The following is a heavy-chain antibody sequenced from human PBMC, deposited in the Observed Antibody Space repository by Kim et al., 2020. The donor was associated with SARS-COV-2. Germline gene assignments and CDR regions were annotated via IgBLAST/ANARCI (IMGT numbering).Heavy chain of an antibody. CDR3: AGSGELSEWFL. D-gene: IGHD3-16*01. J-gene: IGHJ4*02. Sequence: GGSLRLSCAASGFTFSNHWMSWVRQAPGKGLEWVANVKEDGSEKYYVDSVKGRFTISRDNAKNSLFLQMNSLRAEDTAIYYFAGSGELSEWFLGGQGYL. CDR1: GFTFSNHW. CDR2: VKEDGSEK. V-gene: IGHV3-7*01.